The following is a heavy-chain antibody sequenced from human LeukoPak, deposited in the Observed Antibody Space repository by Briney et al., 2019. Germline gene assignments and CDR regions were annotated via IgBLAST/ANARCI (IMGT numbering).Heavy chain of an antibody. CDR1: GGTFSSYA. V-gene: IGHV1-69*04. CDR2: IIPILGIA. J-gene: IGHJ4*02. Sequence: SVKVSCKASGGTFSSYAISWVRQAPGQGLEWMGRIIPILGIANYAQKFQGRVTITADKSTSTAYMELSSLRSEDTAVYYCARDLDCSSTSCYRDYWGQGTLVTVSS. D-gene: IGHD2-2*01. CDR3: ARDLDCSSTSCYRDY.